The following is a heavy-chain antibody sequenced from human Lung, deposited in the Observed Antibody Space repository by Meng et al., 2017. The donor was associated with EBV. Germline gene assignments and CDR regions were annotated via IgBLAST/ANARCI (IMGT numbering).Heavy chain of an antibody. CDR2: MNPYNGDT. J-gene: IGHJ4*02. Sequence: QVELVQSGAEMKKPGASVRVSCKASGYTFTDYYMHWARQAPGQRPEWMGRMNPYNGDTDYAQSFQGRVTLTRDRSISTAYMHLTRLTSDDTAVYFCARETSGSNSWSAWGQGTLVTVAS. CDR1: GYTFTDYY. V-gene: IGHV1-2*06. D-gene: IGHD1-1*01. CDR3: ARETSGSNSWSA.